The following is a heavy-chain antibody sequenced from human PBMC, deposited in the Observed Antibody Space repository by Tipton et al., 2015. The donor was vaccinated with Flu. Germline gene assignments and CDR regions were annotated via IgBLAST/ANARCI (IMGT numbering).Heavy chain of an antibody. D-gene: IGHD1-26*01. CDR2: VNPDSGDT. J-gene: IGHJ4*02. CDR3: VRLFRGTYHIDY. CDR1: GYSLTGHY. V-gene: IGHV1-2*02. Sequence: QVQLVQSGAEVKKPGASVKVSCKASGYSLTGHYIHWVRQAPGQGPEWMGWVNPDSGDTKYAQNFQGRVTMTRDTSISTAYMDLNRLTSDDTAVYYCVRLFRGTYHIDYWGQGTLVTVSS.